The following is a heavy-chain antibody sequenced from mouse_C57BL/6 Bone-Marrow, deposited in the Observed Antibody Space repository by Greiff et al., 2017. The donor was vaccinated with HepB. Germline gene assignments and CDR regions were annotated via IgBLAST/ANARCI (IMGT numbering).Heavy chain of an antibody. CDR2: IDPEDGET. V-gene: IGHV14-2*01. J-gene: IGHJ1*03. D-gene: IGHD1-1*01. CDR1: GFNIKDYY. Sequence: EVHLVESGAELVKPGASVKLSCTASGFNIKDYYMHWVKQRTEQGLEWIGRIDPEDGETKYAPKFQGKATITADTSSNTAYLQLSSLTSEDTAVYYCARSGGTVVDPWYFDVWGTGTTVTVSS. CDR3: ARSGGTVVDPWYFDV.